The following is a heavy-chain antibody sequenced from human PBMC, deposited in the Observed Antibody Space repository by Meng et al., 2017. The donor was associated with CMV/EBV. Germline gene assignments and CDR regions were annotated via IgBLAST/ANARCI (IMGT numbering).Heavy chain of an antibody. Sequence: QEQRQGQGRGRVKLLQSLSITCTAAGGVISMGDYYWSWIRQPPGKGLEWIGYIYYSGSTYYNPSLKSRVTISVDTSKNQFSLKLSSVTAADTAVYYCARAQYSSSCNYWGQGTLVTVSS. CDR1: GGVISMGDYY. V-gene: IGHV4-30-4*08. D-gene: IGHD6-13*01. CDR2: IYYSGST. J-gene: IGHJ4*02. CDR3: ARAQYSSSCNY.